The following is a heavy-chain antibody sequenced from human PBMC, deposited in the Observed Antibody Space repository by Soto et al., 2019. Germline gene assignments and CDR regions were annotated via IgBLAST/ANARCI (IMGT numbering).Heavy chain of an antibody. CDR1: GFTFSSYA. CDR2: ISGSGGST. CDR3: AKSGGYDFWSGYGKDAFDI. J-gene: IGHJ3*02. Sequence: PGGSLRLSCAASGFTFSSYAMSWVRQAPGKGLEWVSAISGSGGSTYYADSVKGRFTISRDNSKNTLYLQMNSLRAEDTAVYYCAKSGGYDFWSGYGKDAFDIWGQGTMVTVS. D-gene: IGHD3-3*01. V-gene: IGHV3-23*01.